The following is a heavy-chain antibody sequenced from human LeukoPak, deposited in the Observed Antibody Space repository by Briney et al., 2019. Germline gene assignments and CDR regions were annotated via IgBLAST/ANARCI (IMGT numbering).Heavy chain of an antibody. CDR1: GGSISSGSYY. Sequence: SETLSLTCTVSGGSISSGSYYWSWIRQPAGKGLEWIGRIYTSGSTNYNPSLKSRVTTSVDTSKNQFSLKLSSVTAADTAVYYCARENYDSGGYRAYYYMDVWGKGTTVTISS. D-gene: IGHD3-22*01. CDR3: ARENYDSGGYRAYYYMDV. V-gene: IGHV4-61*02. CDR2: IYTSGST. J-gene: IGHJ6*03.